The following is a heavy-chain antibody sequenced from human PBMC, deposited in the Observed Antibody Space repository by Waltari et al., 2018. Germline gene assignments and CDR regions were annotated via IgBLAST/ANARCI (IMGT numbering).Heavy chain of an antibody. D-gene: IGHD3-10*01. Sequence: EVQLVESGGGLVQPGGSLRLSCAASGFTFSSYSMNWVRQAPGKGLEWVSYIRSSSSTIYYADSVKGRFTISRDNAKNSLYLQMNSLRAEDTAVYYCARTVIWYYFDYWGQGTLVTVSS. J-gene: IGHJ4*02. V-gene: IGHV3-48*01. CDR3: ARTVIWYYFDY. CDR2: IRSSSSTI. CDR1: GFTFSSYS.